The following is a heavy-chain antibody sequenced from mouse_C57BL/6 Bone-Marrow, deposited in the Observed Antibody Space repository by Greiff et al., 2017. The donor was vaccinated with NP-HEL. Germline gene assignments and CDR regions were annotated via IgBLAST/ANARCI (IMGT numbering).Heavy chain of an antibody. J-gene: IGHJ2*01. CDR1: GFTFSDYY. CDR3: ARQDGSHFDY. D-gene: IGHD2-3*01. V-gene: IGHV5-12*01. CDR2: ISNGGGST. Sequence: EVMLVESGGGLVQPGGSLKLSCAASGFTFSDYYMYWVRQTPEKRLEWVAYISNGGGSTYYPDTVQGRFTISRDNAKNTLYLQMSRLKSEDTAMYYCARQDGSHFDYWGQGTTLTVSS.